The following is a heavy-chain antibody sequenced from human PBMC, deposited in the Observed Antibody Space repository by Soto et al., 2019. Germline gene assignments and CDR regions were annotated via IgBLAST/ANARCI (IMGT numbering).Heavy chain of an antibody. D-gene: IGHD5-18*01. Sequence: EVQLFESGGGLVQPGGSLRLSCVVSGFTFGSYAMSLVRQAPEKGPEWVAILGGNGFTTYYADSVKGRFTISGDKSKSTRFLQMNSLRADDTGVYYCAKALRHSLNFFYYMDVWGRGTSVTVSS. CDR2: LGGNGFTT. CDR1: GFTFGSYA. V-gene: IGHV3-23*01. J-gene: IGHJ6*03. CDR3: AKALRHSLNFFYYMDV.